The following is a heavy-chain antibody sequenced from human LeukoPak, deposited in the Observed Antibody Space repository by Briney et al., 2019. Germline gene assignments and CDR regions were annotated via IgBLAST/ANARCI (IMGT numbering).Heavy chain of an antibody. V-gene: IGHV3-21*01. CDR2: ISSSSSYI. Sequence: GGSLRLSCAASGFTFSSYSMNWVRQAPGKGLEWVSSISSSSSYIYYADSVKGRFTISRDNAKNSLYLQMNSLRAEDTAVYYCAGFHCSSTSCYDLNYFDYWGQGTLVTVSS. CDR3: AGFHCSSTSCYDLNYFDY. J-gene: IGHJ4*02. CDR1: GFTFSSYS. D-gene: IGHD2-2*01.